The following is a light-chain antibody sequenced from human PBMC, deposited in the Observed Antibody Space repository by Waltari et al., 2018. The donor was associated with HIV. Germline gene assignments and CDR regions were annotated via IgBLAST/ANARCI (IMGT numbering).Light chain of an antibody. CDR3: QQGYSSPYT. J-gene: IGKJ2*01. CDR1: QSISTY. V-gene: IGKV1-39*01. Sequence: DIQMTQSPSSLSASVGDRVIITCRASQSISTYLNLYQQKPGKAPKLLIYAASNLQSGVPSGCRGGGSGTDFSLTISSLQPEDFATYYCQQGYSSPYTFGQGTKVEIK. CDR2: AAS.